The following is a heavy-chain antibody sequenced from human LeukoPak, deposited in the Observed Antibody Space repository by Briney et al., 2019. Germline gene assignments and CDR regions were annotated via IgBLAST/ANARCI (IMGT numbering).Heavy chain of an antibody. V-gene: IGHV4-59*01. Sequence: SETLSLTCTVSGGSITNYYWSWIRQPPGKGLEWLAYIYYSGSTNSNPSLKSRVTISVDTSKNQFSLKLSSVTAADTAVYYCARDACSGGSCYLGGLDYWGQGTLVTVSS. CDR3: ARDACSGGSCYLGGLDY. D-gene: IGHD2-15*01. CDR1: GGSITNYY. J-gene: IGHJ4*02. CDR2: IYYSGST.